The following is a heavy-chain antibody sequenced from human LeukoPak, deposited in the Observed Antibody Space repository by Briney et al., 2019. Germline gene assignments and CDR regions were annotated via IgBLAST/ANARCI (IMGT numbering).Heavy chain of an antibody. Sequence: SETLSLTCTVSGASISTGSSYWSWIRQPAGEGLEWIGRIHNSGSTNYNPSLNSRVTISVDTSKNQVSLKLTSVTAADTAVYYCARNGYGSGSSWWGQGTLVTVSS. J-gene: IGHJ4*02. D-gene: IGHD3-10*01. V-gene: IGHV4-61*02. CDR1: GASISTGSSY. CDR2: IHNSGST. CDR3: ARNGYGSGSSW.